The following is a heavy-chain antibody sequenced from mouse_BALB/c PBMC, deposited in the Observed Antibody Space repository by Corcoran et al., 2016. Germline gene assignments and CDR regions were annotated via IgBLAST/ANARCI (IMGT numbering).Heavy chain of an antibody. D-gene: IGHD2-2*01. CDR3: ARGLWLPYYCDY. V-gene: IGHV9-1*02. CDR2: INTYTGEP. Sequence: QIQLVQSGPELKKPGETVKISCKASGYTFTNYGMNWVKQAPGKGLKWMGWINTYTGEPTYADDFKGRFAFSLETSASTAYLQINNLKNEDMATYFCARGLWLPYYCDYWGQGTTLTVSS. CDR1: GYTFTNYG. J-gene: IGHJ2*01.